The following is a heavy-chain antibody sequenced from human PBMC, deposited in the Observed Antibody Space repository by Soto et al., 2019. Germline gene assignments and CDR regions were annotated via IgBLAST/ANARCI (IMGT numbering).Heavy chain of an antibody. CDR2: IYYTGNT. V-gene: IGHV4-30-4*01. Sequence: PSETLSLTCTVSGDSISSGDYYWSWIRQPPGKGLEWIGYIYYTGNTYYNPSLKRRFSISVDTSKNQFSLQLSSVTSADTAVYYCARLGGYYQAFDNWGQGTLVTVSS. CDR3: ARLGGYYQAFDN. D-gene: IGHD3-22*01. J-gene: IGHJ4*02. CDR1: GDSISSGDYY.